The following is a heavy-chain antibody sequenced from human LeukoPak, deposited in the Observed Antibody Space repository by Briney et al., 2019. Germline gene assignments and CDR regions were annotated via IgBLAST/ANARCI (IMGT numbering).Heavy chain of an antibody. D-gene: IGHD6-13*01. CDR3: ARGKKAAGTEDY. CDR2: ISSSSSYI. Sequence: GGSLRLSCAASGFTFSSYAMSWVRQAPGKGLEWVSSISSSSSYIYYADSVKGRFTISRDNAKNSLYLQMNSLRAEDTAVYYCARGKKAAGTEDYWGQGTLVTVSS. CDR1: GFTFSSYA. V-gene: IGHV3-21*01. J-gene: IGHJ4*02.